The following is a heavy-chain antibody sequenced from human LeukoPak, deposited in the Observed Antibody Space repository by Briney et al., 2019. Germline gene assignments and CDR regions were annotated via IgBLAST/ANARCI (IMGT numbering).Heavy chain of an antibody. CDR2: IIPIFGTA. V-gene: IGHV1-69*06. CDR1: GGTFTSYA. CDR3: ARVNGESNWFDP. D-gene: IGHD3-10*01. Sequence: SVKVSCKASGGTFTSYAISWVRQAPGQGLEWMGGIIPIFGTANYAQKFQGRVTITADKSTSTAYMELSSLRSEDTAVYYCARVNGESNWFDPWGQGTLVTVSS. J-gene: IGHJ5*02.